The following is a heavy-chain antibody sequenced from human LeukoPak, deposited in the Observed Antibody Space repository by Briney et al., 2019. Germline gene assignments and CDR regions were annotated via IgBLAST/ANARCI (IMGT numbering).Heavy chain of an antibody. D-gene: IGHD3-10*01. CDR2: IYYSGSA. Sequence: SETLSLTCTVSGGSISSYYWSWIRQPAGKGLEWIGYIYYSGSANYNPSLKSRVTISVDTSKNQFSLKLSSVTAADTAVYYCARGGVNYKIAGPWGQGALVTVSS. V-gene: IGHV4-59*01. CDR1: GGSISSYY. CDR3: ARGGVNYKIAGP. J-gene: IGHJ5*02.